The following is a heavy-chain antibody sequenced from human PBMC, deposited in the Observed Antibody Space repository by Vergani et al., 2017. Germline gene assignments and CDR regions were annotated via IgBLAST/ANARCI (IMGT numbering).Heavy chain of an antibody. J-gene: IGHJ6*03. CDR2: ISSSSSTI. CDR3: AKSGQLVRPGGMYYYYYYMDV. CDR1: GFTFSSYS. Sequence: EVQLVESGGGLVQPGGSLRLSCAASGFTFSSYSMNWVRQAPGKGLEWVSYISSSSSTIYYADSGKGRFTISRDNAKNSLYLQMNSLRAEDTAVYYCAKSGQLVRPGGMYYYYYYMDVWGKGP. D-gene: IGHD6-13*01. V-gene: IGHV3-48*01.